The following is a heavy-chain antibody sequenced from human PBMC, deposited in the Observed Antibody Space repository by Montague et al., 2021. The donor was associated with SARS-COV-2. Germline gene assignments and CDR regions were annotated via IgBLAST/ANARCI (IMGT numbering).Heavy chain of an antibody. V-gene: IGHV4-59*01. J-gene: IGHJ6*02. CDR2: VHFSGIT. D-gene: IGHD3-3*01. CDR1: GGSLNGYF. CDR3: ARAGRVRFLEYGMDV. Sequence: SETRSLTCTVSGGSLNGYFWSWIRQAPGKTLEWLGYVHFSGITNYNPSLKSRVDISVDTSKSQLSLKLSSVTAADTAVYYCARAGRVRFLEYGMDVWGQGTTVTVSS.